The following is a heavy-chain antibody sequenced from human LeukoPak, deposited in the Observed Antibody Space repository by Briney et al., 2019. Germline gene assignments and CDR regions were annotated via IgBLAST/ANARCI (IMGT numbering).Heavy chain of an antibody. Sequence: SETLSLTCAVSGVSITRGSYYWGWIRQPPGKGLEWIGSVHHSGNNHYNPSLKSRVTVSVDTSKNQFSLKVKSVSAADTAIFYCAKSRWIAAGPFDYWGQGSLVTVSS. CDR2: VHHSGNN. CDR1: GVSITRGSYY. V-gene: IGHV4-39*01. D-gene: IGHD6-25*01. J-gene: IGHJ4*02. CDR3: AKSRWIAAGPFDY.